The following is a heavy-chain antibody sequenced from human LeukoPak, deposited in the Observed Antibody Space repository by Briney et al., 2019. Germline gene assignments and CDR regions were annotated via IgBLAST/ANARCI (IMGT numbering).Heavy chain of an antibody. CDR3: ARVFGYYYDSSGYRFDY. CDR2: INPNSGGT. CDR1: GYTFTGYY. V-gene: IGHV1-2*02. J-gene: IGHJ4*02. D-gene: IGHD3-22*01. Sequence: ASVKVSCKASGYTFTGYYMHWVRQAPGQGLEWMGWINPNSGGTNYAQKFRGRVTMTRDTSISTAYMELSRLRSDDTAVYYCARVFGYYYDSSGYRFDYWGQGTLVTVSS.